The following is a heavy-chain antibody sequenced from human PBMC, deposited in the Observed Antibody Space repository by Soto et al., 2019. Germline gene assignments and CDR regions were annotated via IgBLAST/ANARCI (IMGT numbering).Heavy chain of an antibody. CDR3: ARGRGRYCSGGSCYNWFDP. CDR2: MNPNSGNT. J-gene: IGHJ5*02. Sequence: ASVKVSCKASGYTFTSYDINWVRQATGQGLEWMGWMNPNSGNTGYAQKFQGRVTMTRNTSISTAYMELSSLRSEDTAVYYCARGRGRYCSGGSCYNWFDPWGQGTLVTVSS. V-gene: IGHV1-8*01. CDR1: GYTFTSYD. D-gene: IGHD2-15*01.